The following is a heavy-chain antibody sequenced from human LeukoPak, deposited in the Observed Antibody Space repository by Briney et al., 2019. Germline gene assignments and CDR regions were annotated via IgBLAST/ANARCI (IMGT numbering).Heavy chain of an antibody. CDR2: ISWNSGSI. V-gene: IGHV3-9*01. Sequence: GGSLRLSCAASGFTFDDYAMHWVRQAPGKGLEWVSGISWNSGSIGYADSVKGRFTISRDNAKNSLYLQMNSLRAEDTALYYCAKVAGYCSSTSCYFDYWAREPWSPSPQ. J-gene: IGHJ4*02. D-gene: IGHD2-2*01. CDR3: AKVAGYCSSTSCYFDY. CDR1: GFTFDDYA.